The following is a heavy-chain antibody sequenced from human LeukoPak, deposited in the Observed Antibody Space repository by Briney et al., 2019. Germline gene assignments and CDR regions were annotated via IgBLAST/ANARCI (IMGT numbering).Heavy chain of an antibody. Sequence: PGGSLRLSCAASGFTFSDYWMSWVRQAPGKGLEWVANIKQDGSEKHYVDSVKGRFTISRDNAKDSLYLQINSLRAEDTAVYYCARWSGEWGDLQFDYWGLGTLVTVSS. V-gene: IGHV3-7*01. CDR2: IKQDGSEK. CDR1: GFTFSDYW. J-gene: IGHJ4*02. CDR3: ARWSGEWGDLQFDY. D-gene: IGHD7-27*01.